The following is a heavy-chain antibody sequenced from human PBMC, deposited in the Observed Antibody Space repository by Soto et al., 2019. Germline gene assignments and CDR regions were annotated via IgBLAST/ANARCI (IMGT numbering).Heavy chain of an antibody. CDR2: ISAYNGNT. Sequence: ASVKVSCKASGYTFTSYGISWVRQAPGQGLEWMGWISAYNGNTNYAQKFQGRVTMTRNTSISTAYMELSSLRSEDTAVYYCATARVPFWWFDPWGQGTLVTVSS. V-gene: IGHV1-18*01. CDR1: GYTFTSYG. J-gene: IGHJ5*02. CDR3: ATARVPFWWFDP.